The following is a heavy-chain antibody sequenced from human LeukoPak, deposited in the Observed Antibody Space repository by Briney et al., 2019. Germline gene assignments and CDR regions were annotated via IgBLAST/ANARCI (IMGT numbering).Heavy chain of an antibody. Sequence: SSETLSLTCTVSGGSISSYYWSWIRQPPGKGLVWIGYIYYSGSTNYNPSLKSRVTISVDTSKNQFSLKLSSVTAADTAVYYCARGGYNWALFDYWGQGTLVTVSS. CDR1: GGSISSYY. CDR3: ARGGYNWALFDY. D-gene: IGHD1-1*01. CDR2: IYYSGST. J-gene: IGHJ4*02. V-gene: IGHV4-59*01.